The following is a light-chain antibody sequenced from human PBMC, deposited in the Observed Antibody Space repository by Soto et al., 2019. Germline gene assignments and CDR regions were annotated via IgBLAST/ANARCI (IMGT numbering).Light chain of an antibody. V-gene: IGKV3-15*01. Sequence: EIVMTQSPATLSVSPGERATLSCRASQSVSSNLAWYQQKPGQGPRLLIYSASTRATGIPVRFSGSGSGTDFTLIVSSLQSEDFAVYYCQQYNNWPYTFGQGTKMEIK. CDR3: QQYNNWPYT. J-gene: IGKJ2*01. CDR1: QSVSSN. CDR2: SAS.